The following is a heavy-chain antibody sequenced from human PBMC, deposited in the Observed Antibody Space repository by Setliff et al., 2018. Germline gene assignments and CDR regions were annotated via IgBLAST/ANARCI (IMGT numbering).Heavy chain of an antibody. CDR1: GGSISSYY. CDR2: IYYSGST. CDR3: ARDNWAAAGIFDY. D-gene: IGHD6-13*01. Sequence: SETLSLTCTVSGGSISSYYWSWIRQPPGKGLGWIGYIYYSGSTNYNPSLKSRVTISVDTSKNQFSLKLSSVTAADTAVYYWARDNWAAAGIFDYWGQGTLVTVSS. J-gene: IGHJ4*02. V-gene: IGHV4-59*01.